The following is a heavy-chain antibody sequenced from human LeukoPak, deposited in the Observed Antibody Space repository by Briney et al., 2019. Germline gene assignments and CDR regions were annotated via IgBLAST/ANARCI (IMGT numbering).Heavy chain of an antibody. D-gene: IGHD2-2*01. CDR2: INHSGST. V-gene: IGHV4-34*01. CDR1: VGSFSGYY. Sequence: SETLSLTCAVYVGSFSGYYWSWIRQPPGKGLEWIGEINHSGSTNYNPSLKSRDTISVDTSKNQFSLKLSSVTAADTAVYYCARTAYCSSTSCYGASFDPWGQGTLVTVSS. J-gene: IGHJ5*02. CDR3: ARTAYCSSTSCYGASFDP.